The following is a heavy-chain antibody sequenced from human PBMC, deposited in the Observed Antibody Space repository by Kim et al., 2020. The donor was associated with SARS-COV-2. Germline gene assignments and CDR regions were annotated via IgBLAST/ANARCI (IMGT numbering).Heavy chain of an antibody. CDR2: ISYDGSNK. J-gene: IGHJ4*02. Sequence: GGSLRLSCAASGFTFSSYAMHWVRQAPGKGLEWVAFISYDGSNKYYADSVKGRFTISRDNSKNTLYLQMNSLRAEDTAVYYCARDLPWYYDSSGYGYYFDYWGQGTMVTVSS. V-gene: IGHV3-30-3*01. CDR3: ARDLPWYYDSSGYGYYFDY. CDR1: GFTFSSYA. D-gene: IGHD3-22*01.